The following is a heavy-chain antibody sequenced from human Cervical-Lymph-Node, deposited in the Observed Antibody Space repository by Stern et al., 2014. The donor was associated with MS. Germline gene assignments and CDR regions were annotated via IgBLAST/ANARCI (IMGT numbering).Heavy chain of an antibody. V-gene: IGHV3-30*18. Sequence: EQLVESGGGVVQPGRSLRLSCAASGFTFSSYGMHWVRQAPGQGLEWVAGISYDGSNKYYADSVKGRFTISRDNSKNTLYLQMNSLRAEDTAVYYCAKESGYQLLLRFAYWGQGTLVTVSS. CDR1: GFTFSSYG. D-gene: IGHD2-2*01. CDR2: ISYDGSNK. J-gene: IGHJ4*02. CDR3: AKESGYQLLLRFAY.